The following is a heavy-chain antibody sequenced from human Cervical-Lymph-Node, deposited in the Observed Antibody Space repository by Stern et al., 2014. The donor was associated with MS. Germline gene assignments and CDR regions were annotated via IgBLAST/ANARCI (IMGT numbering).Heavy chain of an antibody. CDR2: ISWNSDNI. CDR1: GFSFDEYN. CDR3: ASNPFYYYGLDV. J-gene: IGHJ6*02. V-gene: IGHV3-9*01. Sequence: EVQLVESGGGLVQPGRSLRLSWVASGFSFDEYNMHWVRQAPGQGLEWVSGISWNSDNIGYAASVKGRFTISRDNAKNSLYLQMDSLRAEDTALYYCASNPFYYYGLDVWGQGTTVTVSS. D-gene: IGHD1-14*01.